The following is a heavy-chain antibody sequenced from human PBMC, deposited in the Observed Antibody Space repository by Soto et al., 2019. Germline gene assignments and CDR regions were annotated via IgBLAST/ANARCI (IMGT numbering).Heavy chain of an antibody. CDR3: AKVTAVAGTVRYQYGMDV. V-gene: IGHV3-23*01. CDR2: ISSSGAST. Sequence: PGGSLRLSCAASGFTFSSYAMSWVRQAPGKGLEWVSAISSSGASTYYADSVKGRFTISRDNSKNTLYLQMNSLRVEDTALYYCAKVTAVAGTVRYQYGMDVWGRGTTVTVSS. D-gene: IGHD6-19*01. CDR1: GFTFSSYA. J-gene: IGHJ6*02.